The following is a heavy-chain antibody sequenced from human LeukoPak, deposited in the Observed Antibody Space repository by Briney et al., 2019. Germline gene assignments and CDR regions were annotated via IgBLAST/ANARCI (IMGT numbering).Heavy chain of an antibody. CDR1: GYTFTRFD. J-gene: IGHJ4*02. D-gene: IGHD2-2*02. CDR2: IIPIFGTA. Sequence: ASVKVSCKASGYTFTRFDINWVRQATGQGLEWMGGIIPIFGTANYAQKFQGRVTITADESTSTAYMELSSLRSEDTAVYYCAKGDIVVVPAAIGGGYFDYWGQGTLVTVSS. V-gene: IGHV1-69*13. CDR3: AKGDIVVVPAAIGGGYFDY.